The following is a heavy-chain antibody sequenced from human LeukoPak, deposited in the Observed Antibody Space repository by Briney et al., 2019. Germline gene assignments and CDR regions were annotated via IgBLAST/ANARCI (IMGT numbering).Heavy chain of an antibody. V-gene: IGHV3-48*03. CDR2: ISSSGSTI. D-gene: IGHD3-3*01. Sequence: GGSLRLSCAASGFTFSSYGMNWVRQAPGKGLEWVSYISSSGSTIYYADSVKGRFTISRDNAKNSLYLQMNSLRAEDTAVYYCARGYYDFLSGYYTYYFDYWGQGTLVTVSS. CDR1: GFTFSSYG. J-gene: IGHJ4*02. CDR3: ARGYYDFLSGYYTYYFDY.